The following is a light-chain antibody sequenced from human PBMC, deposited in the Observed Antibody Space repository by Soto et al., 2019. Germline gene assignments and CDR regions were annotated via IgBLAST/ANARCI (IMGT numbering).Light chain of an antibody. CDR3: SSYTSSSTPYV. CDR2: DVT. V-gene: IGLV2-14*01. CDR1: SNDVGGYNY. J-gene: IGLJ1*01. Sequence: QSALTQPASVSGSPGQSIAISCTGTSNDVGGYNYVSWYQQHPVKAPQLIIYDVTNRPSGVSDRFSGSKSGNTASLTISGLQAEDEADYYCSSYTSSSTPYVFGTGTKLTAL.